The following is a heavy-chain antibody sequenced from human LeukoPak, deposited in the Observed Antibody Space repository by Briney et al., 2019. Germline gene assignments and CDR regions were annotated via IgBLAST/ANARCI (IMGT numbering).Heavy chain of an antibody. Sequence: GGSLRLSCPASGFTFSSYAMSWVRQAPGKGLVWVSAISGSGGSTYYADSVKGRFTISRDNSKNTLYLQMNSLRAEDTAVYYCAKGTRPRVSSGFDYWGQGTLVTVSS. J-gene: IGHJ4*02. CDR3: AKGTRPRVSSGFDY. V-gene: IGHV3-23*01. CDR1: GFTFSSYA. CDR2: ISGSGGST. D-gene: IGHD1-14*01.